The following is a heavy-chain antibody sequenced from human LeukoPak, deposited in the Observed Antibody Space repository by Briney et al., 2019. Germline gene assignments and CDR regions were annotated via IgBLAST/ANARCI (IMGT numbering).Heavy chain of an antibody. CDR1: GGSISSGSYY. J-gene: IGHJ4*02. Sequence: PSETLSLTCTVSGGSISSGSYYWSWIRQPAGKGLEWIGRIYTSGSTNYNPSLKSRVTISVDTSKNQFSLKLSSVTAGDTAVYYCAGGVRDGYNPRWGQGTLVTVSS. CDR2: IYTSGST. V-gene: IGHV4-61*02. D-gene: IGHD5-24*01. CDR3: AGGVRDGYNPR.